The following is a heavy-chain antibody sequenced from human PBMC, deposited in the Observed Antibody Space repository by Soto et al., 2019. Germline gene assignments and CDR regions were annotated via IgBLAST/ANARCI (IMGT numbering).Heavy chain of an antibody. J-gene: IGHJ4*02. Sequence: GPLRLTCVGSAFTIRRFEMNWIGQNQGKGLEWLSYIGRSGETIYYADSAKGRFTISRDNAKSSLFLQMNGLRDEDTGIYYCARDSRGGAARRPTFYYWGRGTLVTVSS. V-gene: IGHV3-48*03. D-gene: IGHD6-6*01. CDR3: ARDSRGGAARRPTFYY. CDR1: AFTIRRFE. CDR2: IGRSGETI.